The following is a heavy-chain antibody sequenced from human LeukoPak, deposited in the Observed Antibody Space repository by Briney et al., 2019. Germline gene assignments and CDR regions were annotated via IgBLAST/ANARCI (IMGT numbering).Heavy chain of an antibody. Sequence: GGSLRLSCAASGFTFSSYAMYWVRQAPEKGLAWVSGISGSGGSTYYADSVKGRFTISRDNSKNTLYLQMNSLRAEDTAVYYCAKDRGYSSSSASVFDYWGQGTLVTVSS. D-gene: IGHD6-6*01. J-gene: IGHJ4*02. CDR1: GFTFSSYA. CDR3: AKDRGYSSSSASVFDY. CDR2: ISGSGGST. V-gene: IGHV3-23*01.